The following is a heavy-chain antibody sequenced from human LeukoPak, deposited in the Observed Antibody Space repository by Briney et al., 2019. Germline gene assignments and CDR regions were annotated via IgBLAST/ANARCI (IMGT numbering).Heavy chain of an antibody. D-gene: IGHD2-2*01. CDR2: LSGSGYNT. J-gene: IGHJ4*02. CDR1: VLTFSSHA. V-gene: IGHV3-23*01. CDR3: AKDPYGTRYFDY. Sequence: RGSLRLSCAASVLTFSSHALSWVRQAPGKGLEWVSSLSGSGYNTYYADSVKGRFTISRDNSKNTVYLQMNSLRAEDTAVYYCAKDPYGTRYFDYWGQGTLVTVSS.